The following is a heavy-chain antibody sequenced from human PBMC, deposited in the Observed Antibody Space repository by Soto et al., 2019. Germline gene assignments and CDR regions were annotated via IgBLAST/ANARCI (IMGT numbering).Heavy chain of an antibody. D-gene: IGHD6-19*01. CDR3: AIDGYSIGWSRGYYYYCMDV. CDR2: ISAYNGNT. J-gene: IGHJ6*02. V-gene: IGHV1-18*04. Sequence: QVQLVQSGAEVKKPGASVKVSCQASGYTFTSYGISWVRQAPGQGLEWMGWISAYNGNTNYAQELQGIVTMTTDTTTSKAYMELRSLRSDDTAVYYCAIDGYSIGWSRGYYYYCMDVWGQGNTVTVSS. CDR1: GYTFTSYG.